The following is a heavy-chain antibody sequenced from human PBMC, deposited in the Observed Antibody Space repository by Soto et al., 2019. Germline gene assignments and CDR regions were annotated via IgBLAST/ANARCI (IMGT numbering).Heavy chain of an antibody. V-gene: IGHV3-11*01. CDR3: ARVGPPQLRYFDWLLNWFDP. CDR1: GFTFSDYY. CDR2: ISSSGSTI. D-gene: IGHD3-9*01. Sequence: GGSLRLSCAASGFTFSDYYMSWIRQAPGKGLEWVSYISSSGSTIYYADSVKGRFTISRDNAKNSLYLQMNSLRAEDTAVYYCARVGPPQLRYFDWLLNWFDPWGQGTLVTVSS. J-gene: IGHJ5*02.